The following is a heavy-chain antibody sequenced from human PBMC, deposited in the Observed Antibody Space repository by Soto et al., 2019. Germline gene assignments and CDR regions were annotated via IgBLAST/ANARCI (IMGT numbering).Heavy chain of an antibody. CDR2: IYYSGTA. D-gene: IGHD4-17*01. Sequence: LSLTCTVSGGSVNSGGYYWTWIRQHPGKGLEWIGYIYYSGTAYYNPSLKRRVSISLDPSKNQFSLKLSSVTAADTAVYYCARGATTFPRDFGDSWSQRTRVTVSS. J-gene: IGHJ4*02. V-gene: IGHV4-31*03. CDR3: ARGATTFPRDFGDS. CDR1: GGSVNSGGYY.